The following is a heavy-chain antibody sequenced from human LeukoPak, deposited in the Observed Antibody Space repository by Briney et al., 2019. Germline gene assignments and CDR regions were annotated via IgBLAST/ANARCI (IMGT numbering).Heavy chain of an antibody. D-gene: IGHD2-15*01. CDR2: ISPNSGGT. CDR1: GYTFTGYY. J-gene: IGHJ5*02. V-gene: IGHV1-2*02. Sequence: GASVNVSCKASGYTFTGYYMHWVRQAPGQGLEWMGCISPNSGGTNYAQKFQGRVTMTRDTSISTAYMELSRLRSDDTAVYYCARDGDDIVVVVAATLENWFDPWGQGTLVTVSS. CDR3: ARDGDDIVVVVAATLENWFDP.